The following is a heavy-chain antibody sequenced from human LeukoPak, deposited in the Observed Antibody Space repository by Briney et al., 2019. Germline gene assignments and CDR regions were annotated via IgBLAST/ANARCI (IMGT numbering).Heavy chain of an antibody. J-gene: IGHJ4*02. CDR3: ATNRDGYNY. V-gene: IGHV3-23*01. Sequence: GGSLRLSCAASGFTFRNYAMTWVRQAPGKGLEWVSSISGIGSNIYYADSVKGRFTISRDNSKNTLHVQINSLRAEDTAIYYCATNRDGYNYWGQGTLVTVSS. CDR1: GFTFRNYA. CDR2: ISGIGSNI. D-gene: IGHD5-24*01.